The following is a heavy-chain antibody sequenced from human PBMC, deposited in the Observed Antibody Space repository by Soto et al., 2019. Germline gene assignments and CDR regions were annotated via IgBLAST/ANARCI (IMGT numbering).Heavy chain of an antibody. J-gene: IGHJ6*03. CDR2: IWYDGSNK. D-gene: IGHD6-13*01. CDR3: ARVGQQRSYYYYMDV. Sequence: QVQLVESGGGVVQPGRSLRLSCAASGFTFSSYGMHWVRQAPGKGLEWVAVIWYDGSNKYYADSVKGRFTISRDNSKNTLYLQMNSLRAEDTAVYYCARVGQQRSYYYYMDVWGKGTTVTVSS. CDR1: GFTFSSYG. V-gene: IGHV3-33*01.